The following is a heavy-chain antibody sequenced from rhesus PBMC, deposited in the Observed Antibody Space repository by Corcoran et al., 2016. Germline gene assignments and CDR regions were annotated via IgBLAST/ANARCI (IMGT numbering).Heavy chain of an antibody. Sequence: QVQLQESGPGLVKPSETLSLTCAVSGGSISSSNWWSWIRQPPGKGLEWIGFISGSCGSTYYNPSLKSRVTISKDTAKNQFALKLSSGTAADTAVYYCARGAAATRNRFDVWGPGVLVTVSS. D-gene: IGHD6-31*01. J-gene: IGHJ5-1*01. V-gene: IGHV4-65*02. CDR3: ARGAAATRNRFDV. CDR1: GGSISSSNW. CDR2: ISGSCGST.